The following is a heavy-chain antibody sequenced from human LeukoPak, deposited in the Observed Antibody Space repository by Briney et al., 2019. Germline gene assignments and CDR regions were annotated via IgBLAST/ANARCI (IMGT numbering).Heavy chain of an antibody. J-gene: IGHJ6*02. CDR1: GYTFTSYD. CDR2: MNPNSGNT. CDR3: ARSAYYYGMDV. Sequence: ASMKVSCKASGYTFTSYDINWVRQATGQGLEWMGWMNPNSGNTDYAQKFQGRVTMTRNNSISTAYMELSSLRAEDTAVYYCARSAYYYGMDVWGQGTTVTVSS. V-gene: IGHV1-8*01.